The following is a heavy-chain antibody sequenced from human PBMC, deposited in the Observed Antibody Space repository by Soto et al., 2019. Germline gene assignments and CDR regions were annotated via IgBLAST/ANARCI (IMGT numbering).Heavy chain of an antibody. CDR3: AEDGGGGGYSSIDS. CDR2: ISVNGGNK. J-gene: IGHJ4*02. V-gene: IGHV3-30*18. D-gene: IGHD4-4*01. CDR1: GFMFLSYG. Sequence: VQLVESGGGVVQPGRSLRLSCAASGFMFLSYGFHWVRQAPGKGLEWVAVISVNGGNKDYVDSVKGRFTISRDDSKNTRYLELDGPGAGDPAFYYVAEDGGGGGYSSIDSWGQGTLVSVSS.